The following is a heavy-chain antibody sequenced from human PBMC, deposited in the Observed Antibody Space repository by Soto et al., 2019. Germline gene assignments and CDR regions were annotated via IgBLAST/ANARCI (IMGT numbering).Heavy chain of an antibody. Sequence: QVQLVESGGGVVQPGRSLRLSCAASGFTFSSYGMHWVRQAPGKGLEWVAVIWYDGSNKYYADSVKGRFTISRDNSKNTLYLQMNSLRAEDTAVYYCASHQNYYDSSGDAFDIWGQGTMVTVSS. CDR1: GFTFSSYG. CDR3: ASHQNYYDSSGDAFDI. CDR2: IWYDGSNK. V-gene: IGHV3-33*01. D-gene: IGHD3-22*01. J-gene: IGHJ3*02.